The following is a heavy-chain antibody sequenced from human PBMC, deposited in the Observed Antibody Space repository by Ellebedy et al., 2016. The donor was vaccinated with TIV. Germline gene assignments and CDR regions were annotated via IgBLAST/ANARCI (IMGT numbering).Heavy chain of an antibody. CDR1: GDSINSGSFY. D-gene: IGHD2-21*01. Sequence: SETLSLXXTVSGDSINSGSFYWSWIRQPAGKGLEWIGRISASGYTDYNTSLKSRVIMSVDTSKNQFSLRLSSVTAADTALYYCAREGIYSFDMWGPGTMVTVSS. J-gene: IGHJ3*02. CDR3: AREGIYSFDM. CDR2: ISASGYT. V-gene: IGHV4-61*02.